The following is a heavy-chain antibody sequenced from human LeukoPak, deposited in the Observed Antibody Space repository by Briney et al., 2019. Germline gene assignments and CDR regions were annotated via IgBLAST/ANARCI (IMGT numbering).Heavy chain of an antibody. CDR3: ATDGRGDYGFDY. D-gene: IGHD4-17*01. CDR2: FGPEDGET. Sequence: ASVKVSCKVSGYTLTELSMHWVRQAPGKGLEWMGGFGPEDGETIYAQKFQGRVTMTEDTSTDTAYMELSSLRSEDTAVYYCATDGRGDYGFDYWGQGTLVTVSS. J-gene: IGHJ4*02. CDR1: GYTLTELS. V-gene: IGHV1-24*01.